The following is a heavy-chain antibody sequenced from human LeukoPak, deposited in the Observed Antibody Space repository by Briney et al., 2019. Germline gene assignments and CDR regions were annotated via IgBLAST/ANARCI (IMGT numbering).Heavy chain of an antibody. D-gene: IGHD1-1*01. Sequence: PSETLSLTCTVSGGSISSYYWSWIRQPAGKGLEWIGLMYPSGRTDYKSSLKRRVTMSVDTSKNQFFLNLSSVSAADTAVYYCARGLEDHAGILDYWGQGTLVTVSS. V-gene: IGHV4-4*07. CDR3: ARGLEDHAGILDY. CDR2: MYPSGRT. J-gene: IGHJ4*02. CDR1: GGSISSYY.